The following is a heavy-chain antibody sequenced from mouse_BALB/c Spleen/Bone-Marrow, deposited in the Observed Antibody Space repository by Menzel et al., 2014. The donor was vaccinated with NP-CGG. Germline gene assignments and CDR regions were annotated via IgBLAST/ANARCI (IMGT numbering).Heavy chain of an antibody. CDR3: TREGYSPFAY. J-gene: IGHJ3*01. CDR1: GYTFTSYY. CDR2: INPSNGGT. V-gene: IGHV1S81*02. Sequence: VQLQESGAELVKPGAPVKLSCKASGYTFTSYYMYWVKQRPGQGLEWIGEINPSNGGTNFNEKFKSKATLTVDKSSSTAYMQLSSLTSEDSAVYYCTREGYSPFAYWGQGTLVTVSA. D-gene: IGHD1-1*01.